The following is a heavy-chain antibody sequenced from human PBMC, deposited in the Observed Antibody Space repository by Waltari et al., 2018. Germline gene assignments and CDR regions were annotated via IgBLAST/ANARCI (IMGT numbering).Heavy chain of an antibody. J-gene: IGHJ3*01. Sequence: EDQLLQSGTELRKPGSTVKIPWQVSGYMFTHYYIHWVQQAPGKGPQWMGLGDPEDGETIYAERFQGRVTITADTSTETAFMEMSSLTSDDTAVDYCVTARGERSSASRPFDVWGLGTLITVSS. CDR2: GDPEDGET. D-gene: IGHD3-10*01. V-gene: IGHV1-69-2*01. CDR1: GYMFTHYY. CDR3: VTARGERSSASRPFDV.